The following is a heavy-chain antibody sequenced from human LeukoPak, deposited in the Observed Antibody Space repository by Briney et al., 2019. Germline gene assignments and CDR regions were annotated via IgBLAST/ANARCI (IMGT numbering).Heavy chain of an antibody. V-gene: IGHV3-21*01. CDR2: ISSVSSYI. J-gene: IGHJ6*03. CDR3: ARGSNYDSYYYFMDV. Sequence: PGGSLRLSCAASGFTFRRYSMNWVRQAPGKGLEWVSSISSVSSYICYADSVKGRFTISRDNTEDSLYLQMNSLRAEDTAVYYCARGSNYDSYYYFMDVWGKGTTVTVSS. D-gene: IGHD4-11*01. CDR1: GFTFRRYS.